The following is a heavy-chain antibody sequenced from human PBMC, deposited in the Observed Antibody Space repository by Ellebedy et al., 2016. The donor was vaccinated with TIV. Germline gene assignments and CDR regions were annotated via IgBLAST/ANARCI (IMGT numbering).Heavy chain of an antibody. J-gene: IGHJ4*02. CDR3: SRHRTRTVVATAVFDY. Sequence: MPGGSLRLSCTVPGGSISNSDYYWNWIRQPPGKGLEWIGSIYYSGSTHYNPSLKSQITISLDTAKNQFSLRLGSVTAADTAVYYCSRHRTRTVVATAVFDYWGQGSLVTVSS. CDR1: GGSISNSDYY. CDR2: IYYSGST. V-gene: IGHV4-39*01. D-gene: IGHD2-21*02.